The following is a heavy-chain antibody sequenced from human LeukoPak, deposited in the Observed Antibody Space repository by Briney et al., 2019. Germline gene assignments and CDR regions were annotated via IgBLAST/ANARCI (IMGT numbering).Heavy chain of an antibody. V-gene: IGHV4-39*01. J-gene: IGHJ4*02. CDR3: ARRSLWFGELSLYYFDY. CDR2: IYYSGST. D-gene: IGHD3-10*01. CDR1: GGSISSSGYY. Sequence: PSETLSLTCTVSGGSISSSGYYWGWIRQPPGKGLEWIGSIYYSGSTYYNPSLKSRVTISVDTSKNQFSLKLISVTAADTAVYYCARRSLWFGELSLYYFDYWGQGTLVTVSS.